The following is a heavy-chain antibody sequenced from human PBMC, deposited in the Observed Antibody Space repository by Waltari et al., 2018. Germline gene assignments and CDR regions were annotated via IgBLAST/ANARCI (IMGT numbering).Heavy chain of an antibody. D-gene: IGHD4-4*01. CDR2: IIPIVGTA. Sequence: QVQLVQSGAEVKKPGSSVKVSCKASGGTFSRYAISWVRQAPGQGLDWMGGIIPIVGTANSAQKVQGRVTITTDETTSTAYVELSSLRAEDTAVYYCARGGTVNGYYGMDVWGQGTTVTVSS. CDR1: GGTFSRYA. CDR3: ARGGTVNGYYGMDV. V-gene: IGHV1-69*05. J-gene: IGHJ6*02.